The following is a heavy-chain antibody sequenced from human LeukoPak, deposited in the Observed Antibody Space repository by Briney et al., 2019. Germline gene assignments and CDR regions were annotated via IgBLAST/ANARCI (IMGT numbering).Heavy chain of an antibody. V-gene: IGHV4-4*07. CDR3: ARDTNGSGSYPLFYWYFDL. CDR1: GGSISSYY. D-gene: IGHD3-10*01. Sequence: PSETLSLTCTVSGGSISSYYWSWIRQPAGKGLEWIGRIYASGSTNYNPCLKSRVTMSVDTSKNQFSLKLSSVTAADTAVYYCARDTNGSGSYPLFYWYFDLWGRGTLVTVSS. J-gene: IGHJ2*01. CDR2: IYASGST.